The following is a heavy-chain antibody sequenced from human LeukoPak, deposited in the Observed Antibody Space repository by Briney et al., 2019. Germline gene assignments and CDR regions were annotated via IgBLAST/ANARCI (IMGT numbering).Heavy chain of an antibody. CDR3: ASSSSWFLPFDY. Sequence: SETLSLTCTVSGSSISSYYWSWIRQPAGKGLEWIGRIYTSGSTNYNPSLKGRVTMSVDTSKNQFSLKLSSVTAADTAVYYCASSSSWFLPFDYWGQGTLVTVSS. CDR1: GSSISSYY. J-gene: IGHJ4*02. D-gene: IGHD6-13*01. CDR2: IYTSGST. V-gene: IGHV4-4*07.